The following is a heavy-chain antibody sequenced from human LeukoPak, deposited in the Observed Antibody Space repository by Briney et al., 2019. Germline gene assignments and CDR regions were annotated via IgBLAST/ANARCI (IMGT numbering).Heavy chain of an antibody. CDR2: VSDSGSNT. J-gene: IGHJ4*02. V-gene: IGHV3-23*01. Sequence: GGSLRLSCAASGFTFSNRAMTWVRQAPGKGLEWVSSVSDSGSNTYYADSVKGRFTISRDNSKNTLYLQMNSLRAEDTAVYYCARAYSSGWTYYFDYWGQGTLVTVSS. D-gene: IGHD6-19*01. CDR1: GFTFSNRA. CDR3: ARAYSSGWTYYFDY.